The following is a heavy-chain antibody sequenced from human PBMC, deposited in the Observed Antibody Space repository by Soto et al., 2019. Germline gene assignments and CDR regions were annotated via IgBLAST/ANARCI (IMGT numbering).Heavy chain of an antibody. CDR3: ARERVPAAKRGYYYGMDV. V-gene: IGHV3-48*02. D-gene: IGHD2-2*01. CDR2: ISISSSTI. Sequence: PGGSLRLSCAASGFTFGSYSMNWVRQAPGKGLEWVSYISISSSTIYYADSVKGRFTISRDNAKNSLYLQMNSLRDEDTAVYYCARERVPAAKRGYYYGMDVWGQGTTVTVSS. CDR1: GFTFGSYS. J-gene: IGHJ6*02.